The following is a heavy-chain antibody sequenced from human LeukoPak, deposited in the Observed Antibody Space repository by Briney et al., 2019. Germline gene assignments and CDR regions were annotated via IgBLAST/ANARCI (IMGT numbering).Heavy chain of an antibody. CDR3: ARGPGGCSSTSCYWFDP. D-gene: IGHD2-2*01. Sequence: GASVKVSCKASGYTFIRYYIHWVRQAPGQGLEWMGIVNPSGDGTNYAQKFQGRVTITTDESTSTAYMELSSLRSEDTAVYYCARGPGGCSSTSCYWFDPWGQGTLVTVSS. V-gene: IGHV1-46*01. CDR2: VNPSGDGT. CDR1: GYTFIRYY. J-gene: IGHJ5*02.